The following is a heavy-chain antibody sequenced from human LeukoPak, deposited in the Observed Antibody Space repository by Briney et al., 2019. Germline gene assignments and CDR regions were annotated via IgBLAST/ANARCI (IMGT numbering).Heavy chain of an antibody. CDR3: ARDPRTMVRGVPAALRY. Sequence: SVKVSCKASGGTFSSYAISWVRQAPGQGLEWMGGIIPIFGTANYAQKLQGRVTITADESTSTAYMELSSLRSEDTAVYYCARDPRTMVRGVPAALRYWGQGTLVTVSS. D-gene: IGHD3-10*01. CDR2: IIPIFGTA. V-gene: IGHV1-69*13. J-gene: IGHJ4*02. CDR1: GGTFSSYA.